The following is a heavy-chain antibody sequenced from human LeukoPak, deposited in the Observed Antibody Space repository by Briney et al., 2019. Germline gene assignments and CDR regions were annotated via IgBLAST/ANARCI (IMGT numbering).Heavy chain of an antibody. D-gene: IGHD6-19*01. J-gene: IGHJ4*02. CDR2: IKQDGSEK. Sequence: GGSLRLSCTASGFTFNNFAMSWVRQAPGKGLEWVANIKQDGSEKYYVDSVKGRFTISRDNAKNSLYLQMNSLRAEDTALYHCARWSSIKVAATENYWGQGTLVTVSS. V-gene: IGHV3-7*03. CDR3: ARWSSIKVAATENY. CDR1: GFTFNNFA.